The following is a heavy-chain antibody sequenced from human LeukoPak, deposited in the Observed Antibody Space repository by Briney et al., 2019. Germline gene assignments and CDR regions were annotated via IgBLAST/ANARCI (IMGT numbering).Heavy chain of an antibody. J-gene: IGHJ4*02. V-gene: IGHV1-69*05. Sequence: SVKVSCKASGGTFSSYAISWVRQAPGQGLEWMGGIIPIFGTANYAQKFQGRVTITTDESTSTAYMELSSLRSEDTAVYYCARVLIGTEAPYYFDYWGQGTLVTVSS. CDR3: ARVLIGTEAPYYFDY. D-gene: IGHD6-6*01. CDR2: IIPIFGTA. CDR1: GGTFSSYA.